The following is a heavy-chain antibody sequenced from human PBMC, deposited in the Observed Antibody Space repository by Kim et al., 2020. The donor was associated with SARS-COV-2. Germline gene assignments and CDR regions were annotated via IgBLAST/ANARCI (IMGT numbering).Heavy chain of an antibody. D-gene: IGHD6-13*01. CDR3: ARSKGIAAAGTASANYDH. V-gene: IGHV1-3*01. J-gene: IGHJ5*02. Sequence: QGRVTITRDTSASTAYMELSSLRSEDTAVYYCARSKGIAAAGTASANYDHWGQGTLVTVSS.